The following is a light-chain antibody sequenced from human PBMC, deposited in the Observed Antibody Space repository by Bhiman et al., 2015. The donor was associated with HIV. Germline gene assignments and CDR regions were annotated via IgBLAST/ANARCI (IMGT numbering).Light chain of an antibody. J-gene: IGLJ2*01. CDR1: SSDIGGYNY. Sequence: QSALTQPPSASGSPGQSVAISCTGTSSDIGGYNYVSWYQQYPGKAPKLILYEVFKRPSGVPDRFSGSKSSNTASLTVSVLQAEDEADYYCSAYAGNDVIFGGGTKLTVL. V-gene: IGLV2-8*01. CDR2: EVF. CDR3: SAYAGNDVI.